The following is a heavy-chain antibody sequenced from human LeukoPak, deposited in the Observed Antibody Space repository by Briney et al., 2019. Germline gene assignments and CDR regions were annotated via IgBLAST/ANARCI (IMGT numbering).Heavy chain of an antibody. CDR1: GFTFSSYS. J-gene: IGHJ4*02. Sequence: GGSLRLSCAASGFTFSSYSMNWVRQAPGKGLEWVSYISSSSSTIYYADSVKGRFTISRDNAKNSLYLQMNTLRPEDTAFYYCARGNYDVLTLYFAYWGQGTLVTVSS. D-gene: IGHD3-10*02. CDR3: ARGNYDVLTLYFAY. V-gene: IGHV3-48*04. CDR2: ISSSSSTI.